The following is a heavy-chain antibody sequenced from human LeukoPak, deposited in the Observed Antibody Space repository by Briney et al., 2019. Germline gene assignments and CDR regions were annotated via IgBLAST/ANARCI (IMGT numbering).Heavy chain of an antibody. Sequence: SETLSLTCTVSGGSLSRRSHYWGWARQHPGRGREWIGSIYESGSTYDNPSRKRRVTISVDTSKNQFSLKLNSVTAADAAVYYCARLLYDSRGYYYFDYWGQGTLVTVSS. V-gene: IGHV4-39*01. D-gene: IGHD3-22*01. CDR1: GGSLSRRSHY. J-gene: IGHJ4*02. CDR3: ARLLYDSRGYYYFDY. CDR2: IYESGST.